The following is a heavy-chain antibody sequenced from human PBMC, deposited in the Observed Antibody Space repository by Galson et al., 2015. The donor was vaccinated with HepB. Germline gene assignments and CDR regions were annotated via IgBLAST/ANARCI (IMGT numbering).Heavy chain of an antibody. J-gene: IGHJ6*03. D-gene: IGHD4-17*01. Sequence: QSRAEVKKPGESLRISCKGSGYSFTSYWISWVRQMPGKGLEWMGRIDPSDSYTNYSPSFQGHVTIPADKSISTAYLQWSSLKASDTAMYYCARQSDYGSSRYYYYYMDVWGKGSTVTVSS. CDR3: ARQSDYGSSRYYYYYMDV. V-gene: IGHV5-10-1*01. CDR2: IDPSDSYT. CDR1: GYSFTSYW.